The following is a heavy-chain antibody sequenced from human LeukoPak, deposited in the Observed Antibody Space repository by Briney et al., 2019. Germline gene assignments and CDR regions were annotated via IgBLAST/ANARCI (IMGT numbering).Heavy chain of an antibody. Sequence: SETLSLTCTVSGGSISSGGYYWSWIRQHPGKGLEWIGYIYYSGSTYYNPSLKSRVTISVDTSKNQFSLKLSSVTAADTAVYYRAKVGYSSSSGAFDILGQGKKVTGSS. CDR3: AKVGYSSSSGAFDI. V-gene: IGHV4-31*03. D-gene: IGHD6-6*01. CDR1: GGSISSGGYY. CDR2: IYYSGST. J-gene: IGHJ3*02.